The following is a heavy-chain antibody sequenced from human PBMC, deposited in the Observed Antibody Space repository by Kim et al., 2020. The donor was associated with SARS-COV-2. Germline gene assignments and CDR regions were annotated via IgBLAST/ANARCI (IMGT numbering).Heavy chain of an antibody. CDR2: ISYDGSNK. Sequence: GGSLRLSCAAFGFTFSSYGMHWVRQAPGKGLAWVAVISYDGSNKYYADSVKGRFTISRDNSKNTLYLQMNSLRAEDTAVYYCAKDGVSYDIFHDAFDIWGRGTMVAVSS. J-gene: IGHJ3*02. D-gene: IGHD3-9*01. CDR1: GFTFSSYG. V-gene: IGHV3-30*18. CDR3: AKDGVSYDIFHDAFDI.